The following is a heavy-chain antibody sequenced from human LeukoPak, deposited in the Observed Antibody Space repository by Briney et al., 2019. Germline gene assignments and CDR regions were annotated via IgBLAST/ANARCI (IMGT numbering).Heavy chain of an antibody. CDR3: ARDMTWGALAD. J-gene: IGHJ4*02. D-gene: IGHD3-16*01. V-gene: IGHV1-69*05. CDR1: GGTFTSYA. Sequence: EASVKVSCTASGGTFTSYAISWVRQAPGQGLEWMGGIIPIFGTANYAQKFQGRVTITTDESTSTAYMELSSLRSEDTAVYYCARDMTWGALADWGQGPLVTVSS. CDR2: IIPIFGTA.